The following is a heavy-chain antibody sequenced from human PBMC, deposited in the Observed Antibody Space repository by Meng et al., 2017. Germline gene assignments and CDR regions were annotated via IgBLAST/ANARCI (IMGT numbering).Heavy chain of an antibody. CDR3: ARDRYFSPKNTARAIRRYYYYGMDV. D-gene: IGHD5-18*01. J-gene: IGHJ6*02. CDR2: IIPIFGTA. Sequence: SVKVSCKASGGTFSSYAISWVRQAPGQGLEWMGGIIPIFGTANYAQKFQGRVTIIADDPTSTAYMELSSLRSDDTAVYYCARDRYFSPKNTARAIRRYYYYGMDVWGQGTTVTVAS. V-gene: IGHV1-69*13. CDR1: GGTFSSYA.